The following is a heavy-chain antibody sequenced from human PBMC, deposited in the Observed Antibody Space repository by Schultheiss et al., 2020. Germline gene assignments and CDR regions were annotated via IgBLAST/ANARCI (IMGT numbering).Heavy chain of an antibody. CDR1: GGSISSGDYY. J-gene: IGHJ5*02. D-gene: IGHD5-18*01. CDR3: ARDPVGDSYGRGWFDP. V-gene: IGHV4-30-4*01. Sequence: SETLSLTCTVSGGSISSGDYYWSWIRQPPGKGLEWIGYIYYSGSTYYNPSLKSRVTISVDTSKNQFSLKLSSVTAADTAVYYCARDPVGDSYGRGWFDPWGQGTLVTVSS. CDR2: IYYSGST.